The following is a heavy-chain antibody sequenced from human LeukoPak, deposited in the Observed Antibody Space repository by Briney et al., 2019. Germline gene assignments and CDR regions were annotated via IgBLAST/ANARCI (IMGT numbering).Heavy chain of an antibody. CDR2: ISSSSSYI. CDR3: ARVSFPWSQPHFDY. D-gene: IGHD2-8*01. Sequence: GGSLRLSCAASGFTFSSYSMNWVRQAPGKGLEWVSSISSSSSYIYYADSVKGRFTISRDNAKNSLYLQMNSLRAEDTAVYYCARVSFPWSQPHFDYWGQGTLVTVSS. J-gene: IGHJ4*02. CDR1: GFTFSSYS. V-gene: IGHV3-21*01.